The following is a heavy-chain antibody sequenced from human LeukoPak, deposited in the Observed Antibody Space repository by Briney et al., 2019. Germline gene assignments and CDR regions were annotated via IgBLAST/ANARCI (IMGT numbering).Heavy chain of an antibody. V-gene: IGHV4-59*01. J-gene: IGHJ4*02. CDR1: GGSISSFH. D-gene: IGHD6-13*01. Sequence: SETLFLTCTVSGGSISSFHWNWLRQSPGRGLEWDGYVYGGGVTNYTPSLRFRVTMSIATSKNKFSLNLNSVTAEDTAVYYCARSVGSNWSYFFDYWGQGTLVTVSS. CDR3: ARSVGSNWSYFFDY. CDR2: VYGGGVT.